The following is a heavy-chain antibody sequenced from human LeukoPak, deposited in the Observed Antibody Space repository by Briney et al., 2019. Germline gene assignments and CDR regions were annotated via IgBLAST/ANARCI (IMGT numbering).Heavy chain of an antibody. D-gene: IGHD3-16*01. CDR3: ARVKDPGGYYYYYYMDV. V-gene: IGHV4-59*12. CDR2: IYYSGST. CDR1: GGSISSYY. Sequence: SETLSLTCTVSGGSISSYYWSWIRQPPGKGLEWIGYIYYSGSTNYNPSLKSRVTMSVDTSKNQFSLKLSSVTAADTAVYYCARVKDPGGYYYYYYMDVWGKGTTVTVSS. J-gene: IGHJ6*03.